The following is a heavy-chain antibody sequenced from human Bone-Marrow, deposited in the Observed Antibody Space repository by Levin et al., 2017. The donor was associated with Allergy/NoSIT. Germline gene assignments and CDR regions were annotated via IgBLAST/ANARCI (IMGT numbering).Heavy chain of an antibody. J-gene: IGHJ4*02. Sequence: GESLKISCKASGYTFTGYYMHWVRQAPGQGLEWMGRINPNSGGTNYAQKFQGRVTMTMDTSISTAYMELSRLRSDDTAVYYCARAGSPRSRYCSSTSCYWPDYWGQGTLVTVSS. CDR1: GYTFTGYY. D-gene: IGHD2-2*01. V-gene: IGHV1-2*06. CDR2: INPNSGGT. CDR3: ARAGSPRSRYCSSTSCYWPDY.